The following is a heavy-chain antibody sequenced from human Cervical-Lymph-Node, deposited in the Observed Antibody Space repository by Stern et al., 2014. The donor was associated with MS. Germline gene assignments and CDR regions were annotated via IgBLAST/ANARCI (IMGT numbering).Heavy chain of an antibody. CDR3: ARDPAMPYYYGMDV. D-gene: IGHD2-2*01. J-gene: IGHJ6*02. V-gene: IGHV1-3*01. CDR1: GYSFTSYS. CDR2: INAGNGHT. Sequence: QMQLVQSGAEVKKPGASVKVSCKTSGYSFTSYSMHWVRQAPGQRLEWMGWINAGNGHTKYSQIFQGRVTITRDTSASTAYMELSSLRSEDTAVYYCARDPAMPYYYGMDVWGQGTTVTVSS.